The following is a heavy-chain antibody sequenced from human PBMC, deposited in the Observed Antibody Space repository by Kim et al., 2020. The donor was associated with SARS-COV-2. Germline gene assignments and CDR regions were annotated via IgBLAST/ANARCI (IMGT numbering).Heavy chain of an antibody. Sequence: YHPSLESRLTITKDTSKYQVVLTMTNMDPVDTATYYCAHIRIAAAIYFDYWGQGTLVTVSS. D-gene: IGHD6-13*01. CDR3: AHIRIAAAIYFDY. J-gene: IGHJ4*02. V-gene: IGHV2-5*01.